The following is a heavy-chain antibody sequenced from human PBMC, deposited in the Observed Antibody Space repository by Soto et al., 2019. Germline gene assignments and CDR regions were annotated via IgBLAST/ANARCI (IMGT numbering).Heavy chain of an antibody. J-gene: IGHJ4*02. CDR2: ISGSGGST. CDR1: GFTFSSYA. V-gene: IGHV3-23*01. Sequence: EVQLLESGGGLVQPGGSLRLSCAASGFTFSSYAMSWVRQAPGKGLEWVSAISGSGGSTYYADSVKGRFTISRDNSKNRLYLQMNSLRAKDRAVYYGAPQGCYDSSGNFDYWGQGTLVTVSS. CDR3: APQGCYDSSGNFDY. D-gene: IGHD3-22*01.